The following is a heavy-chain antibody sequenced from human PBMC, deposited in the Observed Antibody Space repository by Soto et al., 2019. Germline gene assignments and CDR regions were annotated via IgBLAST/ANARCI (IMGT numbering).Heavy chain of an antibody. CDR1: GGSISSGGYY. CDR2: IYYSGST. D-gene: IGHD2-8*01. V-gene: IGHV4-31*03. J-gene: IGHJ4*02. Sequence: PSETLSLTCTVSGGSISSGGYYWSWIRHHPGKGLEWIGYIYYSGSTYYNPSLKSRVTISVDTSKNQFSLKLTSVTAADTAVYYCARGFPINGPADIFDYWGQGTLVAVSS. CDR3: ARGFPINGPADIFDY.